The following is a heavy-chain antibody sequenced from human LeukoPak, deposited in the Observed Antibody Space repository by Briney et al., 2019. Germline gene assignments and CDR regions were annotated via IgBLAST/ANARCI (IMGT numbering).Heavy chain of an antibody. J-gene: IGHJ6*02. V-gene: IGHV3-23*01. D-gene: IGHD6-13*01. CDR3: AKDQWAAAGTMDYYYGMDV. Sequence: PGGSLRLSCAASGLIFSSYAMSWVRQAPGKGLEWVSAISGSGGSTYYADSVKGRFTISRDNSKNTLYLQMNSLRAEDTAVYYCAKDQWAAAGTMDYYYGMDVWGQGTTVTVSS. CDR1: GLIFSSYA. CDR2: ISGSGGST.